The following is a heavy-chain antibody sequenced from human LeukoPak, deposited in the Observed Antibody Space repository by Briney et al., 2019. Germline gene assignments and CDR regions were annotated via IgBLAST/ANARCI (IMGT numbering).Heavy chain of an antibody. CDR1: GGSISSSSYY. CDR3: ARDMADYYDSSGYYSYFDY. D-gene: IGHD3-22*01. V-gene: IGHV4-39*07. Sequence: SETLSLTCTVSGGSISSSSYYWGWIRQPPGKGLEWIGSIYYSGSTYYNPSLKSRVTISVDTSKNQFSLKLSSVTAADTAVYYCARDMADYYDSSGYYSYFDYWGQGTLVTVSS. J-gene: IGHJ4*02. CDR2: IYYSGST.